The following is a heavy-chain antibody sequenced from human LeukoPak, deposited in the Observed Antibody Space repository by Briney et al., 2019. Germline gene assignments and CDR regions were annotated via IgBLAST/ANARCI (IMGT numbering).Heavy chain of an antibody. D-gene: IGHD3-22*01. CDR3: AKRGVVIRVILVGFHKEAYYFDS. J-gene: IGHJ4*02. Sequence: GGSLRLSCAVSGIILSNYGMSWVRQATGKGLEWVAGISDSGGRTNYADSVKGRFTISRDNPKNTLYLQMNSLRAEDTAVYFCAKRGVVIRVILVGFHKEAYYFDSWGQGALVTVSS. V-gene: IGHV3-23*01. CDR2: ISDSGGRT. CDR1: GIILSNYG.